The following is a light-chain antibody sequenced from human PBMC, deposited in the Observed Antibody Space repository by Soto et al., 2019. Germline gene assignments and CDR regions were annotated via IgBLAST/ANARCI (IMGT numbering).Light chain of an antibody. CDR1: RSNIGSNT. J-gene: IGLJ2*01. CDR3: AAWDDSLNDL. V-gene: IGLV1-44*01. CDR2: SNN. Sequence: QSVLTQPPSASGTPGQRVTISCSGSRSNIGSNTVNWYQQLPGTAPKLLIYSNNQRPSGVPDRFSGSKSGTSASLAISGLQSEDEADYYCAAWDDSLNDLFGGGTQLTVL.